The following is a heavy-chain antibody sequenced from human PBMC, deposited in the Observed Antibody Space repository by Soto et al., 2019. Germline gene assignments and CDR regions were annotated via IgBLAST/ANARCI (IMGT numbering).Heavy chain of an antibody. D-gene: IGHD1-26*01. CDR1: GGTFSSYA. J-gene: IGHJ6*02. Sequence: QVQLVQSGAEVKKPGSSVRVSCKASGGTFSSYAFTWVRQAPGQGLEWMGGIIPIFGTANYAQKFQGRVTITADEATSTAYMELSSLRSEDTAVYYCARGVSSGSYGYYSGMDVWGQGTTVTVSS. CDR3: ARGVSSGSYGYYSGMDV. CDR2: IIPIFGTA. V-gene: IGHV1-69*01.